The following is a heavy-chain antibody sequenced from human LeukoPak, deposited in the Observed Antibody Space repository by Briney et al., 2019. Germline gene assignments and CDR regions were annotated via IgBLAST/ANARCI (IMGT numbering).Heavy chain of an antibody. V-gene: IGHV4-59*08. CDR2: IYYSEST. D-gene: IGHD2-2*01. Sequence: SETLSLTCTVSGDSISAYYWSWIRQPPGKGLEWIGHIYYSESTNYNPSLKSRVTISVDTSKNQFSLKLSSVTAADTAVYYCARASAGVAAAANWGQGTLVTVSS. CDR1: GDSISAYY. CDR3: ARASAGVAAAAN. J-gene: IGHJ4*02.